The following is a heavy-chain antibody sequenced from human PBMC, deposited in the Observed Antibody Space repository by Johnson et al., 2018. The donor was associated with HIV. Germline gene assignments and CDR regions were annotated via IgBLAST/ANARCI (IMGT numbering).Heavy chain of an antibody. CDR1: GFTFDDYG. J-gene: IGHJ3*02. CDR3: ARVSSNGDSSGLVDTFDM. V-gene: IGHV3-20*04. CDR2: INWKGGST. Sequence: VQLVESGGGAGRPGGSLRLSCAASGFTFDDYGMSWVRQAPGKGLEWVSRINWKGGSTSYADSVKGRFTISGDNAKNSLYLQMNSLRAEETALYYCARVSSNGDSSGLVDTFDMWGQGTMVTVSS. D-gene: IGHD3-22*01.